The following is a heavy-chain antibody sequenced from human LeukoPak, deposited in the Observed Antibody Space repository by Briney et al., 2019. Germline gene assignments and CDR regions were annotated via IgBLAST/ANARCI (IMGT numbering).Heavy chain of an antibody. CDR2: ISGSGGST. J-gene: IGHJ4*02. D-gene: IGHD1-1*01. CDR1: GFTFSSYA. Sequence: GGSLRLSCAASGFTFSSYAMSWVRQAPGKGLEWVSAISGSGGSTYYADSVKGRFTISRDNSKNMLYLQMNSLRAEDTAVYYCAKESGALGAPLYDYWGRGILVTASS. CDR3: AKESGALGAPLYDY. V-gene: IGHV3-23*01.